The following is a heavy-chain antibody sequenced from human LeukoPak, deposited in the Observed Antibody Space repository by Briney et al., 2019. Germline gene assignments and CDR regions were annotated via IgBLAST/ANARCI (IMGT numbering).Heavy chain of an antibody. CDR2: ISAYNGNT. CDR1: GYTFTSYG. Sequence: VSVKVSCKASGYTFTSYGISWVRQAPGQGLEWMGWISAYNGNTNYAQKLQGRVTMTTDTSTSTAYMELRSLRSDDTAVYYCARDPLLSSSLFGWFDPWGQGTLVTVSS. V-gene: IGHV1-18*01. CDR3: ARDPLLSSSLFGWFDP. J-gene: IGHJ5*02. D-gene: IGHD6-6*01.